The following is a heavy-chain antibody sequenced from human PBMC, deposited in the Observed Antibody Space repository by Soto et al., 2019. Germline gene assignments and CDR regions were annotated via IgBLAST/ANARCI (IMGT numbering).Heavy chain of an antibody. Sequence: TLSLTCTVSGGSIIISSYYWGWIRQPPGKGLEWIGSIYYSGSTYYNPSLKSRVTISVDTSKNQFSLKLSSVTAADTAVYYCARHEYSSSRFEYWGQGTLVSVSS. CDR3: ARHEYSSSRFEY. CDR2: IYYSGST. J-gene: IGHJ4*02. CDR1: GGSIIISSYY. D-gene: IGHD6-6*01. V-gene: IGHV4-39*01.